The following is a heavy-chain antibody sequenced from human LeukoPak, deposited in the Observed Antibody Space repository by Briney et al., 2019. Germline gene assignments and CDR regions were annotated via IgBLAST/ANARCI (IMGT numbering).Heavy chain of an antibody. CDR2: ISWNSGSI. CDR1: GFTFDDYA. J-gene: IGHJ3*02. V-gene: IGHV3-9*01. CDR3: AKDITAVASPDAFDI. Sequence: GRSLRLSCAASGFTFDDYAMHWVRQAPGKGLEWVSGISWNSGSIGYADSVKGRFTISRDNAKNSLYLQMNSLRAEDTALYYCAKDITAVASPDAFDIWGQGTMVTVSS. D-gene: IGHD6-19*01.